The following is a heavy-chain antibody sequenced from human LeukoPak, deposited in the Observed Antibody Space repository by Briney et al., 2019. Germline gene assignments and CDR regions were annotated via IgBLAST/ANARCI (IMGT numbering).Heavy chain of an antibody. CDR3: AKVLVTTSGYYYYGMDV. D-gene: IGHD4-17*01. CDR2: ISDSGGNT. Sequence: GGSLRLSCAASGFTFSSYAMSWVRQAPGKGLEWLSAISDSGGNTYYADSVKGRFTISRDNSKNTLYLQMNSLRAEDTAVYYCAKVLVTTSGYYYYGMDVWGQGTTLTVPS. V-gene: IGHV3-23*01. J-gene: IGHJ6*02. CDR1: GFTFSSYA.